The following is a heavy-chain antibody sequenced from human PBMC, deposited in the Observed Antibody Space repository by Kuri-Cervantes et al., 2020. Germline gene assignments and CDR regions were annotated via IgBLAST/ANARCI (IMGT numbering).Heavy chain of an antibody. V-gene: IGHV3-7*03. CDR2: INQDGSDK. Sequence: GESLKISCAASGFIFSNYWMSWVRQAPGKGLEWVTNINQDGSDKYYVDSVKGRFTISRDNAKNSLYLQMNSLRAEDTAVYYCAKDHYYYYYMDVWGKGTTVTDSS. CDR3: AKDHYYYYYMDV. J-gene: IGHJ6*03. CDR1: GFIFSNYW.